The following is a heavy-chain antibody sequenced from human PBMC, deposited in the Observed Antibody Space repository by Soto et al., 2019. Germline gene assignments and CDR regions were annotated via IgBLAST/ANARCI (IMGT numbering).Heavy chain of an antibody. Sequence: SETLSLTCTVSGVSISTSSYHWAWIRQPPGKGLEWIASIYYSGSTYYNPSLKSRATISVDTSKNQFSLKLTSVTAADTAVYYCAREYESSPTDWGQGTLVTVSS. CDR1: GVSISTSSYH. V-gene: IGHV4-39*02. D-gene: IGHD6-13*01. CDR3: AREYESSPTD. J-gene: IGHJ4*02. CDR2: IYYSGST.